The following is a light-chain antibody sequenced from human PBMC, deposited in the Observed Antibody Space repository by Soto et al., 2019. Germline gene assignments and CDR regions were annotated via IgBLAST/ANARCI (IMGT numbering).Light chain of an antibody. V-gene: IGKV1-5*03. CDR1: QTISSW. Sequence: DIHTTQSPSTLSGSVGCRVTITCLASQTISSWLAWYQQKPGKAPKLLIYKASTLKSGVPSRFSGSGSGTEFTLTISSLQPGDFATYQCQQYNSYSEAFGQGPKVDI. J-gene: IGKJ1*01. CDR3: QQYNSYSEA. CDR2: KAS.